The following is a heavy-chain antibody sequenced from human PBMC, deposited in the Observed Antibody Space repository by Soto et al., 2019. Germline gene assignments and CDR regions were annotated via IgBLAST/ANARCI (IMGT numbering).Heavy chain of an antibody. CDR3: AKAPPSSSWFFYYYGMDV. J-gene: IGHJ6*02. Sequence: EVQLLESGGGLVQPGGSLRLSCAASGFTFSSYAMSWVRQAPGKGLEWVSAISGSGGSTYYADSVKGRFTIARDNSKNTLYLQLNSLRAEDTAVYYCAKAPPSSSWFFYYYGMDVWGQGTTVTVSS. D-gene: IGHD6-13*01. CDR1: GFTFSSYA. V-gene: IGHV3-23*01. CDR2: ISGSGGST.